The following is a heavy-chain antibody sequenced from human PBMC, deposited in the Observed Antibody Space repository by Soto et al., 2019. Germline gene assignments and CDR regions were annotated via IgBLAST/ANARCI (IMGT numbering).Heavy chain of an antibody. CDR1: GGTFSSYA. D-gene: IGHD2-15*01. J-gene: IGHJ6*02. Sequence: QVQLVQSGAEVKKPGSSVKVSSKASGGTFSSYAISWVRQAPGQGLEWMGGIIPIFGTANYAQKFQGRVTITADESTSKAYMELSSLRSEDTAVYYCARDGWYCSGGSCYAYYYYGMDVWGQGTTVTVSS. CDR3: ARDGWYCSGGSCYAYYYYGMDV. V-gene: IGHV1-69*01. CDR2: IIPIFGTA.